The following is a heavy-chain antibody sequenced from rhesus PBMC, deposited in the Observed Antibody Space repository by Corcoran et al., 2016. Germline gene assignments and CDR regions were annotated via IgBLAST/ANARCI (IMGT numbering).Heavy chain of an antibody. CDR2: IFGGSGTT. CDR1: GASINYNY. CDR3: ALGMPFEF. Sequence: QVQLQESGPGLVKPSETLPLTGEVYGASINYNYWSWLRQPPGRGLAWVGYIFGGSGTTPYNPSLESRVTISKDTSKNQFSLKLNSVTAADTAVYYCALGMPFEFWGQGALVIVSS. V-gene: IGHV4S7*01. J-gene: IGHJ1*01. D-gene: IGHD2-2*01.